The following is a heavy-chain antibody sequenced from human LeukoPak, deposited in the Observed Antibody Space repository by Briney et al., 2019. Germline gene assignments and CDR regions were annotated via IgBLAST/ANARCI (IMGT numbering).Heavy chain of an antibody. V-gene: IGHV1-8*03. CDR1: GYTFTTFD. Sequence: ASVKVSCKASGYTFTTFDINWVRQATGQGLEWMGWMNPNSGNTGYAQRFQGRVTITADKSTSTAYMELSSLRSEDTAVYYCARDLHGSGSYWGQGTLVTVSS. CDR2: MNPNSGNT. CDR3: ARDLHGSGSY. J-gene: IGHJ4*02. D-gene: IGHD3-10*01.